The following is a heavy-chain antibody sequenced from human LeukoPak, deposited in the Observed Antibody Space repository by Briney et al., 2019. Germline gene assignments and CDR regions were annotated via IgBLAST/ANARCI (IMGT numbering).Heavy chain of an antibody. V-gene: IGHV4-38-2*02. CDR2: IYHTGST. CDR3: ATLREVLLWFGELSDY. D-gene: IGHD3-10*01. J-gene: IGHJ4*02. CDR1: GYSISSGYY. Sequence: SETLSLTCTVSGYSISSGYYWAWLRQTPGKGLEWIGNIYHTGSTYYNPSLKSRVTISVDTSKNQFSLKLSSVTAADTAVYYCATLREVLLWFGELSDYWGQGTLVTVSS.